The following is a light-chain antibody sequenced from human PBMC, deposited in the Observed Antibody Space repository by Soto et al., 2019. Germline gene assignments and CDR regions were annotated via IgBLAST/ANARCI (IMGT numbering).Light chain of an antibody. CDR2: GNS. V-gene: IGLV1-40*01. CDR1: SSNIGAGYD. Sequence: QSVLTQPPSVSGAPGQRVTISCTGGSSNIGAGYDVHWYQQLPGTNAKLLIYGNSNRGAGVPDRFLGTKSGTSASLAITGLQAEDEADYYCQSYDSSLSGELFGTGTNVTVL. J-gene: IGLJ1*01. CDR3: QSYDSSLSGEL.